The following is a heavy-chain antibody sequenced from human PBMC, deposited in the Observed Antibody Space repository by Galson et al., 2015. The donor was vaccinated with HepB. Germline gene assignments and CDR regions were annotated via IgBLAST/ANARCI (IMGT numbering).Heavy chain of an antibody. J-gene: IGHJ6*02. CDR1: GFTFSSYA. V-gene: IGHV3-23*01. CDR2: ISGSGGST. Sequence: SLRLSCAASGFTFSSYAMSWVRQAPGKGLEWVSAISGSGGSTYYADSVKGWFTISRDNSKNTLYLQMNSLRAEDTAVYYCARDGSIVGAGPLGYYGMDVWGQGTTVTVSS. D-gene: IGHD1-26*01. CDR3: ARDGSIVGAGPLGYYGMDV.